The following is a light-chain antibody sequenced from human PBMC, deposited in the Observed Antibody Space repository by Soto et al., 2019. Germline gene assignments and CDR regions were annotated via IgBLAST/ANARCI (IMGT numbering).Light chain of an antibody. CDR2: QVT. V-gene: IGLV2-8*01. CDR1: SSDIGAYNY. CDR3: SSYAGSLVV. Sequence: QSALTQPPSASGSPGQSVTISCTGTSSDIGAYNYVSWYRQYPDKAPKLLVYQVTKRPSGVPDRFSGSKSGNTAALPVSGLQAEDEAVYYCSSYAGSLVVFGGGTKLTVL. J-gene: IGLJ2*01.